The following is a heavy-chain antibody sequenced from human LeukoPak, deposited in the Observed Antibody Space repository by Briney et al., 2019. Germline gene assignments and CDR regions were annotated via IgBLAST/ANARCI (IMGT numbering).Heavy chain of an antibody. D-gene: IGHD4-17*01. CDR1: GFIFSNYA. Sequence: PGGSLRLSCAASGFIFSNYAMYWVRQAPGKGLECVAFIQYDGSSKYHGDSVKGRITISRDNTKNTLHLQMNSLRVEDTAVYYCAKDGEYFNFASWGQGTLVTVSS. CDR3: AKDGEYFNFAS. V-gene: IGHV3-30*02. J-gene: IGHJ4*02. CDR2: IQYDGSSK.